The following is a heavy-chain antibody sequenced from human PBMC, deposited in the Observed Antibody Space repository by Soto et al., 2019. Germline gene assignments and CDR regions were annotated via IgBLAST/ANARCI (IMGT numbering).Heavy chain of an antibody. Sequence: EVQLVETGGGLIQPGGSLRLSCLASGFSVTTNYIIWVRQPPGKGLEWVSTTFTGGSTHYADSVKGRFSISRDNSKNTVYLQMNNLRVEDTAVYYCAKKPPSSIQGWAFGMDVWGQGTTDSVSS. V-gene: IGHV3-53*02. J-gene: IGHJ6*02. CDR2: TFTGGST. CDR1: GFSVTTNY. D-gene: IGHD1-26*01. CDR3: AKKPPSSIQGWAFGMDV.